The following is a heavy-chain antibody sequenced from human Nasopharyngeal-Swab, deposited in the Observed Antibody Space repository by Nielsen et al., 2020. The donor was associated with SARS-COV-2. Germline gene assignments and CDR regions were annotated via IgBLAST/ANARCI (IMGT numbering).Heavy chain of an antibody. CDR1: GFTFSSYS. CDR2: ISSSSSYI. J-gene: IGHJ4*02. D-gene: IGHD7-27*01. Sequence: GESLKISCAASGFTFSSYSMNWVRQAPGKGLEWVSSISSSSSYIYYADSVKGRFTISRDNAKNSLYLQMNSLRAEDTAVYYCARDEPEPENWGVLCYWGQGTLVTVSS. CDR3: ARDEPEPENWGVLCY. V-gene: IGHV3-21*01.